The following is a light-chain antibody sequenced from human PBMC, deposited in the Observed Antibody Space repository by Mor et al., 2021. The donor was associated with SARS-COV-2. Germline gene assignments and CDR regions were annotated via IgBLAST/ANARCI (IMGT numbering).Light chain of an antibody. Sequence: WYQQHPDKAPKLIIYEAKKRPSGVSDRFSGSKSGNTASLTISGLQAEDEADYYCCAYVGSSTVVFGGGTKLTVL. CDR3: CAYVGSSTVV. V-gene: IGLV2-23*01. J-gene: IGLJ2*01. CDR2: EAK.